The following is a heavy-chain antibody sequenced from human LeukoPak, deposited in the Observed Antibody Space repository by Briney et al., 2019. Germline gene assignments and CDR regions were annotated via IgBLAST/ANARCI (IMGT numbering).Heavy chain of an antibody. Sequence: PGGSLRLSCAASGFTFSSYAMSWVRQAPGKGLEWVSAISGSGGSTYYADSVKGRFTISRDNSKNTLYLQMNSLRPEDTAVYYCAGSRGVVVASPSGGYYFDYWGQGTLVTVSS. D-gene: IGHD2-15*01. V-gene: IGHV3-23*01. CDR1: GFTFSSYA. J-gene: IGHJ4*02. CDR2: ISGSGGST. CDR3: AGSRGVVVASPSGGYYFDY.